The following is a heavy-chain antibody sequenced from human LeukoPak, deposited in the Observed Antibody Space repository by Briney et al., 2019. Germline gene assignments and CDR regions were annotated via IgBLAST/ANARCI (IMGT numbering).Heavy chain of an antibody. D-gene: IGHD2-15*01. Sequence: SGGSLRLSCAASGFTFSSYAMNWIRQPPGKGLEWIGEINHSGSTNYNPSLKSRVTISVDTSKNQFSLKLSSVTAADTAVYYCAQVVVHAFDIWGQGTMVTVSS. V-gene: IGHV4-34*08. CDR2: INHSGST. J-gene: IGHJ3*02. CDR3: AQVVVHAFDI. CDR1: GFTFSSYA.